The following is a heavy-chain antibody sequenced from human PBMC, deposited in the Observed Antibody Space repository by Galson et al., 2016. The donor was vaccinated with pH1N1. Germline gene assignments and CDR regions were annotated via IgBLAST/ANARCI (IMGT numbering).Heavy chain of an antibody. CDR2: IIPIFGTP. Sequence: SVKVSCKASGGTFSFYSFSWLRQAPGQGLEWMGRIIPIFGTPNYAQKFQGRVAITADESSSTAYMELSSLRSEDTAVYYCASHSLRDGYNLYYFDYWGQGTLVTVSS. CDR1: GGTFSFYS. J-gene: IGHJ4*02. V-gene: IGHV1-69*13. D-gene: IGHD5-24*01. CDR3: ASHSLRDGYNLYYFDY.